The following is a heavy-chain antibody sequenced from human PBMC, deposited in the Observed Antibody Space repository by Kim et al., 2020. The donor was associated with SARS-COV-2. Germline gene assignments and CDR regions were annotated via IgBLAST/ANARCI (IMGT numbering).Heavy chain of an antibody. CDR3: ARHYSDFWSGYIGSSPNYYMDV. Sequence: SETLSLTCTVSGGSISSYYWSWIRQPPGKGLEWIGYIYYSGSTNYNPSLKSRVTISVDTSKNQFSLKLSSVTAADTAVYYCARHYSDFWSGYIGSSPNYYMDVWGKGTTVTVSS. D-gene: IGHD3-3*01. CDR1: GGSISSYY. J-gene: IGHJ6*03. CDR2: IYYSGST. V-gene: IGHV4-59*08.